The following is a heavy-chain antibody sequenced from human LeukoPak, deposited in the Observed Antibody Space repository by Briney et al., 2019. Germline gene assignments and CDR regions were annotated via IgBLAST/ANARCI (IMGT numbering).Heavy chain of an antibody. Sequence: SETLSLTCTVSGDSISSGGYYWSWLRQHPGTGLEWIGYIYYSGSTYYNPSLKSRVTISVDTSKNQFSLKLSSVTAADTAVYYCARDIGTMVRGVIGLGFDYWGQGTLVTVSS. CDR1: GDSISSGGYY. CDR3: ARDIGTMVRGVIGLGFDY. D-gene: IGHD3-10*01. V-gene: IGHV4-31*03. J-gene: IGHJ4*02. CDR2: IYYSGST.